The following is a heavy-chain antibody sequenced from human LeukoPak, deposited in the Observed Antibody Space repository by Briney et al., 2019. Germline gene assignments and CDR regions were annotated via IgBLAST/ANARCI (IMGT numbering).Heavy chain of an antibody. V-gene: IGHV3-48*03. Sequence: PGGSLRLSXAASGFTFSSYEMNWVPQAPGKGREWVSYISSSGSTIDYADSVKGRFTVSRDNAKNSLYLQMKNLRAADTAIYYCAITKDYRGLFAPWGQGPLVTVSS. CDR3: AITKDYRGLFAP. J-gene: IGHJ5*02. CDR2: ISSSGSTI. D-gene: IGHD4/OR15-4a*01. CDR1: GFTFSSYE.